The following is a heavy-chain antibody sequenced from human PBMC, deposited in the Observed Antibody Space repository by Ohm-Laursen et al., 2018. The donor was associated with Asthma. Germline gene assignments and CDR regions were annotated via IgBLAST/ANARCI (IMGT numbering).Heavy chain of an antibody. CDR3: ARSGGHSSGWAFDY. V-gene: IGHV4-34*01. J-gene: IGHJ4*02. CDR2: INHSGST. Sequence: GTLSLTCAVYGGSFSGYYWSWIRQPPGKGLEWIGEINHSGSTNYNPSLKSRVTISVDTSKNQFSLKLSSVTAADTAVYYCARSGGHSSGWAFDYWGQGTLVTVSS. CDR1: GGSFSGYY. D-gene: IGHD6-19*01.